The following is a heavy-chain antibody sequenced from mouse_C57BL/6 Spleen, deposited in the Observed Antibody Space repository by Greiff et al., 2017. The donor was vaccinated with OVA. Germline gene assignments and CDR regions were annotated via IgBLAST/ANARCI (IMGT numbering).Heavy chain of an antibody. CDR3: ARSSTTVVPYAMDY. CDR1: GYTFTSYW. CDR2: IDPSDSYT. D-gene: IGHD1-1*01. Sequence: VQLKQPGAELVKPGASVKLSCKASGYTFTSYWMQWVKQRPGQGLEWIGEIDPSDSYTNYNQKFKGKATLTVDTSSSTAYMQLSSLTSEDSAVYYCARSSTTVVPYAMDYWGQGTSVSVSS. V-gene: IGHV1-50*01. J-gene: IGHJ4*01.